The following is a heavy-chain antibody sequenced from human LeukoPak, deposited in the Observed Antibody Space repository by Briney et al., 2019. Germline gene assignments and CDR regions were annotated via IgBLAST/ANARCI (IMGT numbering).Heavy chain of an antibody. D-gene: IGHD2-2*02. Sequence: SGPTLVNPTQTLTPTCTFSGFSLSTSGVGVGWIRQPPGKALEWLALIYWDDDKRYSPSLKSRLTITKDTSKNQVVLTMTNMDPVDTGTYYCAHSVVVAAAIAVNWFDPWGQGTLVTVSS. J-gene: IGHJ5*02. V-gene: IGHV2-5*02. CDR1: GFSLSTSGVG. CDR2: IYWDDDK. CDR3: AHSVVVAAAIAVNWFDP.